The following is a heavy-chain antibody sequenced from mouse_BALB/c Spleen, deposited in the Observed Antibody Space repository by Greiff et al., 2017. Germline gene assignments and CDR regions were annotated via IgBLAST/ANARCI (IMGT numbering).Heavy chain of an antibody. Sequence: EVQLVESGGGLVQPGGSRKLSCAASGFTFSSFGMHWVRQAPEKGLEWVAYISSGSSTIYYADTVKGRFTISRDNPKNTLFLQMTSLRYEDTAMYYCARAYDGYLFAYWGQGTLVTVSA. V-gene: IGHV5-17*02. CDR2: ISSGSSTI. D-gene: IGHD2-3*01. CDR3: ARAYDGYLFAY. CDR1: GFTFSSFG. J-gene: IGHJ3*01.